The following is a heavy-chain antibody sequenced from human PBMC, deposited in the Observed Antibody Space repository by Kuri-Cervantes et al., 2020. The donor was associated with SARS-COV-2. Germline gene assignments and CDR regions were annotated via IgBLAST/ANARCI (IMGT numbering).Heavy chain of an antibody. D-gene: IGHD3-22*01. J-gene: IGHJ5*02. CDR3: ARGHVNFYYDSSGYSGWLDP. CDR2: IYHSGST. V-gene: IGHV4-38-2*02. CDR1: GYSISSGYY. Sequence: SETLSLTCTVSGYSISSGYYWGWIRQPPGKGLEWIGSIYHSGSTYYNPSLKSRVTISVDTSKNQFYLKLSSVTAADTAVYYCARGHVNFYYDSSGYSGWLDPWGQGTLVTVSS.